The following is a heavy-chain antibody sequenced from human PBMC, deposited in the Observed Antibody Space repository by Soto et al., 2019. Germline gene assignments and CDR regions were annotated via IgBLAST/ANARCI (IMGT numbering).Heavy chain of an antibody. J-gene: IGHJ6*02. CDR2: INHSGST. Sequence: QVQLQQWGAGLLKPSETLSLTCAVYGGSFSGYYWSWIRQPPGKGLEWIGEINHSGSTNYNPSLKSRVTISVDTSKNQFSRKLSSVTAADTAVYYCARGHYDTADYYYYGMDVWGQGTTVTVSS. CDR1: GGSFSGYY. V-gene: IGHV4-34*01. CDR3: ARGHYDTADYYYYGMDV. D-gene: IGHD3-9*01.